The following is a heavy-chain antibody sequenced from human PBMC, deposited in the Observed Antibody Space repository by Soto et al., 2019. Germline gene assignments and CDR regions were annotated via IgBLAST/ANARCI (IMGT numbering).Heavy chain of an antibody. CDR3: AREVSTQLQGDWFDP. CDR2: IYYSGST. D-gene: IGHD5-12*01. CDR1: GGSISSGGYY. J-gene: IGHJ5*02. V-gene: IGHV4-31*03. Sequence: QVQLQESGPGLVKPSQTLSLTCTVSGGSISSGGYYWSWIRQHPGKGLEWIGYIYYSGSTYYNPSLKSRVTISVDTSKNPSSLKLSSVTAADTAVYYCAREVSTQLQGDWFDPWGQGTLVTVSS.